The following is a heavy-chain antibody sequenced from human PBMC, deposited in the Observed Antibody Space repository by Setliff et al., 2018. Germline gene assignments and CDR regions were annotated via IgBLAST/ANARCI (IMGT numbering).Heavy chain of an antibody. CDR1: GVSISSTTYY. D-gene: IGHD3-22*01. V-gene: IGHV4-39*07. Sequence: LSLTCTVSGVSISSTTYYWTWVRQPPGKGLEWIGTVSFFGSSNSNPSLRSRLTMSVDTSKSQFSLNLTSVTAADTAVYFCARAVDSSGYFPYWHFDLWGRGALVTVSS. CDR3: ARAVDSSGYFPYWHFDL. CDR2: VSFFGSS. J-gene: IGHJ2*01.